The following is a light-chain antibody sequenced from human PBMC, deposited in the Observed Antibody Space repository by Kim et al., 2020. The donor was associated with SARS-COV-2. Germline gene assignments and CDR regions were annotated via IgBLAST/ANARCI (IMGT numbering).Light chain of an antibody. V-gene: IGLV1-51*01. Sequence: QSVLTQPPSGSAAPGQKVTISCSGSSSNIGNNYVSWYQQLPGTAPKLLIYDNDKRPSGIPDRFSGSKSGTSATLGITGIQPGDEADYYCGTWDSSLSAAVFGGGTQLTVL. CDR3: GTWDSSLSAAV. CDR2: DND. CDR1: SSNIGNNY. J-gene: IGLJ2*01.